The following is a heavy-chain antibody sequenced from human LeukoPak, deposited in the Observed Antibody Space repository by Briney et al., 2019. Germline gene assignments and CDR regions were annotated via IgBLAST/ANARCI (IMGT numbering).Heavy chain of an antibody. CDR1: GFTFSSYW. CDR2: INSDGSST. V-gene: IGHV3-74*01. Sequence: GGSLRLSCAASGFTFSSYWMHWVRQAPGKGLVWVSRINSDGSSTDYADSVKGRFTISRDNAKNTLYLQMNSLRVEDTAVYYCASQIWLGELFAHYSGQGTLVTVSS. D-gene: IGHD3-10*01. J-gene: IGHJ4*02. CDR3: ASQIWLGELFAHY.